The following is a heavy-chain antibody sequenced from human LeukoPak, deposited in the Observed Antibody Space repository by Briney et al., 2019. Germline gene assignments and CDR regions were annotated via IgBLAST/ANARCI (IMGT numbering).Heavy chain of an antibody. D-gene: IGHD3-9*01. CDR2: MNPNSGNT. J-gene: IGHJ3*02. Sequence: ASVKVSCKASGYTFTSYDINWVRQATGQGLEWMGWMNPNSGNTGYAQKFQGRVTMTRNTSISTAYMELSSLRSEDTAVYYCARGGKKYDISTGYAFDIWGQGTMVTVSS. CDR3: ARGGKKYDISTGYAFDI. CDR1: GYTFTSYD. V-gene: IGHV1-8*01.